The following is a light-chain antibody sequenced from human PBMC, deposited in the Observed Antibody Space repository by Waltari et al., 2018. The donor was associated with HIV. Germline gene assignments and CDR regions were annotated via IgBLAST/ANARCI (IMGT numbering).Light chain of an antibody. V-gene: IGKV3-15*01. CDR3: QQYNNWPRGT. CDR2: ASS. CDR1: QSVSIN. J-gene: IGKJ1*01. Sequence: EMVVTQSPATLSVSPGDRVTLSCRASQSVSINLAWYQQKPGQAPRLLIYASSIRVTGVPARFRGSGSGTDFTLTISSFQSEDLAVYVCQQYNNWPRGTFGPGTKVEV.